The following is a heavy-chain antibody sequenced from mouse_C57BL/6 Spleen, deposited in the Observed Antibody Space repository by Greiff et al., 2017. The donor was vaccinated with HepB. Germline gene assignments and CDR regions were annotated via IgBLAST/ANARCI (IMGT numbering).Heavy chain of an antibody. CDR2: IDPSDSYT. J-gene: IGHJ2*01. D-gene: IGHD3-1*01. Sequence: VQLQQPGAELVKPGASVKLSCKASGYTFTSYWMQWVKQRPGQGLEWIGEIDPSDSYTNYNQKFKGKATLTVDTSSSTAYMQLSSLTSEDSAVYYCARYQLFDYWGQGTTLTVSS. CDR3: ARYQLFDY. V-gene: IGHV1-50*01. CDR1: GYTFTSYW.